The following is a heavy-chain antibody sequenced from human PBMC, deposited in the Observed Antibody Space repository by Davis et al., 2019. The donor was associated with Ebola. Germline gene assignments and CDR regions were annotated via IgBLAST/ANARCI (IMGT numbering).Heavy chain of an antibody. CDR3: ARDVSTVVTSTPHNWFDP. D-gene: IGHD4-23*01. CDR2: IVIGSGNT. J-gene: IGHJ5*02. Sequence: SVKVSCKASGFTFTSSAVQWVRQARGQRLEWIGWIVIGSGNTNYAQKFQERVTITRDMSTSTAYMELSSLRSEDTAVYYCARDVSTVVTSTPHNWFDPWGQGTLVTVSS. CDR1: GFTFTSSA. V-gene: IGHV1-58*01.